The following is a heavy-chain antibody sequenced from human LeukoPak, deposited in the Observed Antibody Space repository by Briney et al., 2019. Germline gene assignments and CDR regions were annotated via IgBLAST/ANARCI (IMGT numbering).Heavy chain of an antibody. J-gene: IGHJ3*01. D-gene: IGHD2-21*02. CDR3: ARDAAYCGGDCYSAFDV. CDR2: VSYSGST. V-gene: IGHV4-59*01. Sequence: SETLSLTCTVSGDSISTYFWSWIRQPPGKGLEWIGYVSYSGSTNYNPSLKSRVTISVDMSKNQFSLRLSSVTAVDTAMYYCARDAAYCGGDCYSAFDVWGQGTMVTVSS. CDR1: GDSISTYF.